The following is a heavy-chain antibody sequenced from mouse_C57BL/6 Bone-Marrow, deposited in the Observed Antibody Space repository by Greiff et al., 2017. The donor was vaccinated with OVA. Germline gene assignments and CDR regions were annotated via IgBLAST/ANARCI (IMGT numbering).Heavy chain of an antibody. J-gene: IGHJ1*03. CDR3: ARYYYDSSSYWYFDV. CDR2: IYPRSGNT. D-gene: IGHD1-1*01. Sequence: QVQLQQSGAELARPGASVKLSCKASGYTFTSYGISWVKQRTGQGLEWIGEIYPRSGNTYYNEKFKGKATLTADKSSSTAYMELRSLTSEDSAVYFCARYYYDSSSYWYFDVWGTGTTVTVSS. V-gene: IGHV1-81*01. CDR1: GYTFTSYG.